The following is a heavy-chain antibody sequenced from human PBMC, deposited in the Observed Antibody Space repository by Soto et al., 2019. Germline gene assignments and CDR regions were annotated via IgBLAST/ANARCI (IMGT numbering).Heavy chain of an antibody. J-gene: IGHJ5*02. CDR2: IYYSGST. V-gene: IGHV4-31*03. Sequence: PSETLSLTCTVSGGSISSGGYYWSWIRQHPGKGLEWIGYIYYSGSTYYNPSLKSRVTISVDTSKNQFSLKLSSVTAADTAVYYCARDQPYYYDNSFRFDPWGQGTLVTAPQ. CDR3: ARDQPYYYDNSFRFDP. CDR1: GGSISSGGYY. D-gene: IGHD3-22*01.